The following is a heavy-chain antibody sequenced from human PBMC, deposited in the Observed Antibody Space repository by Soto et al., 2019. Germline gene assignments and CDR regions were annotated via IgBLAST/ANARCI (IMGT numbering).Heavy chain of an antibody. V-gene: IGHV3-21*01. J-gene: IGHJ6*04. CDR3: ASHPHCSVLVFFRGPQNYTHV. D-gene: IGHD2-15*01. CDR1: GFTFSSSS. CDR2: ITSSSGSV. Sequence: PGGSLRLSCAASGFTFSSSSMNWVRQAPGKGLEWVSSITSSSGSVYYAGLVKGRFTISRDNAKNSLYLQMNSLRAEDTAVYYCASHPHCSVLVFFRGPQNYTHVCGTALSRTVSS.